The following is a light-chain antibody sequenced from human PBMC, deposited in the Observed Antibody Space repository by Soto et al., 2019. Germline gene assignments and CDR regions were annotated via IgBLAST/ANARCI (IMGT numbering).Light chain of an antibody. J-gene: IGLJ2*01. CDR3: AAWDDSLSGFVV. Sequence: QSALTQPPSASGSPGQSVTISCTGTSSDVGDYDYVSWYQQHPGKAPKLMIYEVSKRPSGVPDRFSGSKSGTSASLAISGLRSEDEADYYCAAWDDSLSGFVVFGGGTKLTVL. V-gene: IGLV2-8*01. CDR1: SSDVGDYDY. CDR2: EVS.